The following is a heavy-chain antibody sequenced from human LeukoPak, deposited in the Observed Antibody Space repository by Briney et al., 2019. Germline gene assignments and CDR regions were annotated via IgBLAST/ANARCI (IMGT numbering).Heavy chain of an antibody. CDR2: ISSSSSYI. D-gene: IGHD3-22*01. V-gene: IGHV3-21*01. J-gene: IGHJ4*02. CDR3: ARDAPSGKADSSGFPSVY. Sequence: GGSLRLSCAASGFTFSSYSMNWVRQAPGQGLEWVSSISSSSSYIYYADSVKGRFTISRDNAKNSLYLQMNSLRAEDTAVYYCARDAPSGKADSSGFPSVYWGQGTLVTVSS. CDR1: GFTFSSYS.